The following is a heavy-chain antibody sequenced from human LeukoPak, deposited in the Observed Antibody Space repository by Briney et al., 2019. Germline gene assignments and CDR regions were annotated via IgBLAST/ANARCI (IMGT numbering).Heavy chain of an antibody. D-gene: IGHD3-10*01. CDR1: VYSFGSFG. V-gene: IGHV1-18*01. Sequence: ASVKVSCKGSVYSFGSFGTNWVRQAPGQGLEWMGWISAWNGDTNYAQKFQGRVTMTTDTSTSTAYMDLMGLRSDDTAVYYCARGGYYGSGSLPDYWGQGTLVTVSS. CDR2: ISAWNGDT. CDR3: ARGGYYGSGSLPDY. J-gene: IGHJ4*02.